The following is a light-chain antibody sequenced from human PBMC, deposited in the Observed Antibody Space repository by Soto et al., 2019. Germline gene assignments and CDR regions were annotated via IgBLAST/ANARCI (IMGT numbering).Light chain of an antibody. J-gene: IGLJ1*01. CDR3: QSYDSRLSRV. CDR2: GNN. CDR1: SSNIGAGYD. Sequence: QSALTQPPSVSGAPGQRITISCTGSSSNIGAGYDVHWYQQLPGTAPKLLIYGNNNRPSRVPDRFSGSKSGSSASLAITGLQAEDEADYYCQSYDSRLSRVFGTGTKVTVL. V-gene: IGLV1-40*01.